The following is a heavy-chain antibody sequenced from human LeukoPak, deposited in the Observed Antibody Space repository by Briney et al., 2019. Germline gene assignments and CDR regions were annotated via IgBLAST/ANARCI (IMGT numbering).Heavy chain of an antibody. D-gene: IGHD4-23*01. CDR2: IRYDGSNK. V-gene: IGHV3-30*02. CDR1: GFTFSSYG. CDR3: AKGYGGNYYYYYMDV. Sequence: GGSLRLSCAASGFTFSSYGMHWVRQAPGKGLEWVAFIRYDGSNKYYADSVKGRFTISRDNSKNTLYLQMNSLRAEDTAVYYCAKGYGGNYYYYYMDVWGKGTTVTDSS. J-gene: IGHJ6*03.